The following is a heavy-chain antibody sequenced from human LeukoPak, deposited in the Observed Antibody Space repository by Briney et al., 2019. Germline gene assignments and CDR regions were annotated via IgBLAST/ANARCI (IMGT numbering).Heavy chain of an antibody. CDR2: IYYSGST. V-gene: IGHV4-61*01. CDR3: ARDRYSGSYWFDY. Sequence: SETLSLTCTVSGGSVSSGSYYWSWIQQPPGKGLEWIGYIYYSGSTNYNPSLKSRVTISVDTSKNQFSLKLSSVTAADTAVYYCARDRYSGSYWFDYWGQGTLVTVSS. CDR1: GGSVSSGSYY. J-gene: IGHJ4*02. D-gene: IGHD1-26*01.